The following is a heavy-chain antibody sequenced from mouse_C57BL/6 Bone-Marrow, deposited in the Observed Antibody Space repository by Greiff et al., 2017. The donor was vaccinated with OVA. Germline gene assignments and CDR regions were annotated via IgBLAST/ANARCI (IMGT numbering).Heavy chain of an antibody. CDR3: ARYGSSYFYAVGY. J-gene: IGHJ4*01. Sequence: VQLQQSGAELARPGASVKLSCKASGYTFTSYGISWVKQRTGQGLEWVGEIYPRSGNTYYNEKFKGKATLTADKSSSTAYMELRSLTSEDSAVYFCARYGSSYFYAVGYWGQGTSVTVSS. CDR2: IYPRSGNT. CDR1: GYTFTSYG. D-gene: IGHD1-1*01. V-gene: IGHV1-81*01.